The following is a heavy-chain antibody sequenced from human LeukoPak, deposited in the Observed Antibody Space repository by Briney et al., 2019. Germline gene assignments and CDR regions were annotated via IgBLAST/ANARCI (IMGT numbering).Heavy chain of an antibody. CDR2: IKADGTYT. Sequence: GGSLRLSCAASGFTFKNYWMHWVRQAPGEGLVWVARIKADGTYTSYADSVKGRFTISRDNSKNTLYLQMNSLRAEDTAVYYCAKDRDYGDYPGYFDYWGQGTLVTVSS. CDR1: GFTFKNYW. V-gene: IGHV3-74*01. CDR3: AKDRDYGDYPGYFDY. J-gene: IGHJ4*02. D-gene: IGHD4-17*01.